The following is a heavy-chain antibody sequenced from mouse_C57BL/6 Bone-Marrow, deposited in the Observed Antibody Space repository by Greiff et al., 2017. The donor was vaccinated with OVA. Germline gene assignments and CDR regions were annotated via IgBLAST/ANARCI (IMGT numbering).Heavy chain of an antibody. Sequence: QVQLQQPGAELVMPGASVKLSCKASGYTFTSYWMHWVKQRPGQGLEWIGEIDPSDSYTNYNQKLKGKSTLTVDKSSSTAYMQLSSLTSEDSAVYYCAIDSSGVDYWGQGTTLTVSS. D-gene: IGHD3-2*02. CDR1: GYTFTSYW. CDR2: IDPSDSYT. CDR3: AIDSSGVDY. J-gene: IGHJ2*01. V-gene: IGHV1-69*01.